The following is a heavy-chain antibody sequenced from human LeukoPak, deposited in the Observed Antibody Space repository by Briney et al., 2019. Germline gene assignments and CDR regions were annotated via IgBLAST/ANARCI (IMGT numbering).Heavy chain of an antibody. J-gene: IGHJ5*02. CDR3: ARIWFGEYNWFDP. Sequence: SETLSLTCTVSGDSISSYYWSWIRQPPGKGLEWIGYIHYSGSTNYNPSLKSRVTISVDTSKNQFSLKLSSVTAADTAVYYCARIWFGEYNWFDPWGQGTLVTVSS. V-gene: IGHV4-59*08. CDR2: IHYSGST. CDR1: GDSISSYY. D-gene: IGHD3-10*01.